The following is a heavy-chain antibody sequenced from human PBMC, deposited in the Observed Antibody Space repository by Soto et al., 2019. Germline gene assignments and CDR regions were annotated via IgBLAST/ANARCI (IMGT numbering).Heavy chain of an antibody. Sequence: QVQLVESGGGVVQPGRSLRLSCAASGFTFSSYGMHWVRQAPGKGLEWVAVIWSDGSKKYYADSVKGRFTISRDNSKNTLYLQMNSLRAEDTAVYYCARYYYDSSAYYPLWGQGTLVTVSS. J-gene: IGHJ4*02. CDR1: GFTFSSYG. CDR2: IWSDGSKK. V-gene: IGHV3-33*01. D-gene: IGHD3-22*01. CDR3: ARYYYDSSAYYPL.